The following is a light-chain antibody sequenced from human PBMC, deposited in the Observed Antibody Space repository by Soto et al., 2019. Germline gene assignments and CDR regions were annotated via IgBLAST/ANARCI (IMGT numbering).Light chain of an antibody. J-gene: IGKJ4*01. V-gene: IGKV1-9*01. CDR2: DAS. Sequence: IQLTQSPSSLSASVGDRVTVTCRAREDITNYLAWYQQKVGKAPKLLIHDASTLHSGVPSRFSGSGSGTDFPLTISGLQPEDFATYYCQQLTRYPSTFGGGTKVESK. CDR1: EDITNY. CDR3: QQLTRYPST.